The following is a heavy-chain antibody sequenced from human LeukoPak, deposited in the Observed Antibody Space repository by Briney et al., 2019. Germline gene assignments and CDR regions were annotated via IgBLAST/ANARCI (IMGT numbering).Heavy chain of an antibody. V-gene: IGHV4-59*01. Sequence: SETLSLTCTVSGDSISSYHWTWIRQSPGKGLEWIGYISYSGSTNSNPSLKSRVTMSVDTSKNPFSLKLNSVTAADTAVYYCSRSIILVRRIIYFFNYFMVVWGKGTTVTVSS. D-gene: IGHD3-10*01. J-gene: IGHJ6*03. CDR3: SRSIILVRRIIYFFNYFMVV. CDR1: GDSISSYH. CDR2: ISYSGST.